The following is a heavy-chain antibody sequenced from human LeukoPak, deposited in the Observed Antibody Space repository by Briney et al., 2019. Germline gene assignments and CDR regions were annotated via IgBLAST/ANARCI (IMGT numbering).Heavy chain of an antibody. CDR2: IYTSGST. V-gene: IGHV4-4*07. J-gene: IGHJ2*01. CDR1: GGSISSYY. Sequence: SETLPLTCTVSGGSISSYYWSWIRQPAGKGLEWIGRIYTSGSTNYNPSLKSRVTMSVDTSKNQFSLKLSSVTAADTAVYYCARISRNRVVPAVDWYFDLWGRGTLVTVSS. CDR3: ARISRNRVVPAVDWYFDL. D-gene: IGHD2-2*01.